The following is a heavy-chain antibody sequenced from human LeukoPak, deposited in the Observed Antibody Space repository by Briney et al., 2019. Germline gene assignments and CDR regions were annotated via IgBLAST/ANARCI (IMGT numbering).Heavy chain of an antibody. CDR3: ARDLTGTTWFDP. D-gene: IGHD1-7*01. CDR1: GGSISSYY. CDR2: IYYSGST. Sequence: SETPSLTCTVSGGSISSYYWSWIRQPPGKGLEWIGYIYYSGSTNYNPSLKSRVTISVDTSKNQFSLKLSSVTAADTAVYYCARDLTGTTWFDPWGQGTLVTVSS. J-gene: IGHJ5*02. V-gene: IGHV4-59*01.